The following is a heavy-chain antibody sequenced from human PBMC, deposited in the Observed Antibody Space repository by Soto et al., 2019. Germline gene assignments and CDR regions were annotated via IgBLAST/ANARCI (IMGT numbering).Heavy chain of an antibody. D-gene: IGHD3-22*01. CDR3: AREGQSTRGEYYYDSSARPYAFDI. CDR2: ISGSGGST. CDR1: GFTFSSYA. V-gene: IGHV3-23*01. J-gene: IGHJ3*02. Sequence: PGGSLRLSCAASGFTFSSYAMSWVRQAPGKGLEWVSAISGSGGSTYYADSVKGRFTISRDNSKNTLYLQMNSLRAEDTAVYYCAREGQSTRGEYYYDSSARPYAFDIWGQGTMVTVSS.